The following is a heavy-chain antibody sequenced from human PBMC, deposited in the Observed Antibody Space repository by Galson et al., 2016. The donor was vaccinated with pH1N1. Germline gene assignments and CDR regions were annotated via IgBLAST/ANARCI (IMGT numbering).Heavy chain of an antibody. Sequence: SVKVSCKASGYTFTGYYMHWVRQAPGQGLEWMGWINPDTGNTSYAQKLLGRVTMTRDTSISTVYTELSSLRSDDTAVYYCARVSSTIPFDPWGQGTLVTVSS. J-gene: IGHJ5*02. CDR2: INPDTGNT. CDR3: ARVSSTIPFDP. CDR1: GYTFTGYY. D-gene: IGHD2-2*01. V-gene: IGHV1-2*02.